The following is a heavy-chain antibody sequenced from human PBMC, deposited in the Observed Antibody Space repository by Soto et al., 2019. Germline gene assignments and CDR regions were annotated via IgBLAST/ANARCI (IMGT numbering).Heavy chain of an antibody. J-gene: IGHJ6*02. D-gene: IGHD1-26*01. CDR3: AKDLGSGSYYYYGMDV. Sequence: GGSLSLSCAASGFTFNTYGVSWVRQAPGKGLEWVSAISGSGGSTYYADSVKGRFTIPRDNSKNTLYLQMNSLRAEDTAVYYCAKDLGSGSYYYYGMDVWGQGTTVTVSS. V-gene: IGHV3-23*01. CDR1: GFTFNTYG. CDR2: ISGSGGST.